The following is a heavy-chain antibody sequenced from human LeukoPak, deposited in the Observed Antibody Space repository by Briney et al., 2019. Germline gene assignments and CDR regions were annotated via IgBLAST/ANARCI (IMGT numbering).Heavy chain of an antibody. CDR2: IYAGGST. Sequence: SETLSLTCSVSGASISSYFWNWIRQPAGKGLEWIGRIYAGGSTNYNPSLKSRVTMSVDTSQSQFSLKLKSVTAADTAVYYCARDGYYGSGAFLDGFDMWGEGTKVTVSS. CDR3: ARDGYYGSGAFLDGFDM. J-gene: IGHJ3*02. CDR1: GASISSYF. D-gene: IGHD3-10*01. V-gene: IGHV4-4*07.